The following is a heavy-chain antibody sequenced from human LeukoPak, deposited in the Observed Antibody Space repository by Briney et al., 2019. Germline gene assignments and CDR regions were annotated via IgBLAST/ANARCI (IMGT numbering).Heavy chain of an antibody. J-gene: IGHJ4*02. D-gene: IGHD6-6*01. Sequence: GGSLRLSCAASGFTFSGSAMHWVRQASGKGLEWVGRIRSKANSYATAYAASVKGRFTISRDDSKNTAYLQMNSLKTEDTAVYYCTIQYSSSSDGPRDYWGQGTMVTVSS. CDR1: GFTFSGSA. V-gene: IGHV3-73*01. CDR3: TIQYSSSSDGPRDY. CDR2: IRSKANSYAT.